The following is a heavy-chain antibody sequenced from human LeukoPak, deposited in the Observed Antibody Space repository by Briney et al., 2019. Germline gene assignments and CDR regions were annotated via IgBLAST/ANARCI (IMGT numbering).Heavy chain of an antibody. CDR1: GFTFSSYS. D-gene: IGHD3-3*01. V-gene: IGHV3-48*01. CDR3: ARGYDFWSGYYSIYLGYFDY. Sequence: GGSLRLSCAASGFTFSSYSMNWVRQAPGKGLEWVSYISSSSSTIYYADSVKGRFTISRDNAKNSLYLQMNSLRAEDTAVYYCARGYDFWSGYYSIYLGYFDYWGQGTLVTVSS. J-gene: IGHJ4*02. CDR2: ISSSSSTI.